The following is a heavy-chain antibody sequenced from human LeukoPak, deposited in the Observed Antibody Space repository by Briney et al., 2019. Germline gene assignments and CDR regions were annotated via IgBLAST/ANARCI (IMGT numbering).Heavy chain of an antibody. Sequence: PSGGSLRLSCTASGFTFSSYWMNWVRQTPGKGLEWISYISNSGNTLYYADSVKGRFSVSRDNAKNSLYLQMNNLRDEDTAVYYCARDPLVGALLEPLGFDLWGQGTLVTVSS. V-gene: IGHV3-48*02. J-gene: IGHJ4*02. CDR1: GFTFSSYW. D-gene: IGHD3-10*01. CDR2: ISNSGNTL. CDR3: ARDPLVGALLEPLGFDL.